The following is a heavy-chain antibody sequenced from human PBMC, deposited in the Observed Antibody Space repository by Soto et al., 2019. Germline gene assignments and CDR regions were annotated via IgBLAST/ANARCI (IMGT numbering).Heavy chain of an antibody. CDR1: GYMFTKSA. CDR3: ARDGVAAGNINFDY. J-gene: IGHJ4*02. Sequence: ASVKVSCKASGYMFTKSAMHWVRQAPGQRLEWMGWISGDSGNTKYSPKLQDRVTITRDTSASTAYMELSSLRSEDTALYYCARDGVAAGNINFDYWGQGSLVTVSS. V-gene: IGHV1-3*01. D-gene: IGHD6-19*01. CDR2: ISGDSGNT.